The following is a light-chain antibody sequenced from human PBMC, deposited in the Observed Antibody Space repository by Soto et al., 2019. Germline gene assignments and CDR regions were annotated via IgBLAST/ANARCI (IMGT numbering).Light chain of an antibody. CDR3: QQYNHWPRMLS. Sequence: EIVLTQSPDTLYVSPGERATLSCRASQSLSRNVAWYQQRPRQAPRLLIYATSSRASDVPARFSGSGSGTEFTFTIASLQSEDFAFYYCQQYNHWPRMLSFGGGTKVELK. CDR1: QSLSRN. CDR2: ATS. J-gene: IGKJ4*01. V-gene: IGKV3-15*01.